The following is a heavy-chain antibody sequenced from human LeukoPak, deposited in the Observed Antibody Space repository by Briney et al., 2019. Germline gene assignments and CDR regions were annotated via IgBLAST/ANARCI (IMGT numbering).Heavy chain of an antibody. CDR1: GYTFTSYD. CDR2: MNPNSGNT. J-gene: IGHJ4*02. V-gene: IGHV1-8*01. Sequence: ASVKVSCKASGYTFTSYDINWVRQATGQGLEWMGWMNPNSGNTGYAQKFQGRVTMTRNTSRSTAYMELSSLRSEDTAVYHCAKRGYGDTDADYWGPGTPVTVSS. D-gene: IGHD4-17*01. CDR3: AKRGYGDTDADY.